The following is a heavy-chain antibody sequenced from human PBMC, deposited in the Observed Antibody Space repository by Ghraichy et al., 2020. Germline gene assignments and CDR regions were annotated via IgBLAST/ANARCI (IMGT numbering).Heavy chain of an antibody. CDR2: ISWNSDKT. CDR1: GFTFQDYA. Sequence: LRLSCAASGFTFQDYAIHWVRQAPGKGLEWVAGISWNSDKTDYVDSVKGRFTIFRDNAKKSLYLQMNSLKAEDTASYYCAKGSLRFLENDVFDVWGQGTMVSVSP. J-gene: IGHJ3*01. D-gene: IGHD3-3*01. V-gene: IGHV3-9*01. CDR3: AKGSLRFLENDVFDV.